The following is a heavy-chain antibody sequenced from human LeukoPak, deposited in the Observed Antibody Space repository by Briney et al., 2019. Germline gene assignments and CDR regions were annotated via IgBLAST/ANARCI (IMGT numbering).Heavy chain of an antibody. V-gene: IGHV1-18*01. J-gene: IGHJ3*02. CDR3: ARVGDMVRGVIITDAFDI. CDR1: GYTFTSYS. CDR2: ISADNGNT. Sequence: ASVKVSCKASGYTFTSYSISWVRQAPGQGLEWMGWISADNGNTNYAQKLQGRVTMTTDTSTSTAYMELRSLRSDDTAVYYCARVGDMVRGVIITDAFDIWGQGTMVTVSS. D-gene: IGHD3-10*01.